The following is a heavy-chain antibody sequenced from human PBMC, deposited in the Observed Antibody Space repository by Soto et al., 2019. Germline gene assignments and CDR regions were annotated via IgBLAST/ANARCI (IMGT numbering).Heavy chain of an antibody. D-gene: IGHD2-8*01. Sequence: QVQLQESGPGLVKPSGTLSLTCGVSGGSISSINWWSWVRQSPRKGLEWIGEIYHSGTTNYNPSLESRVTLSVDKPKTQISLKLTSMTAADTAVYFCARSQGVSATHHFDAWGQGTLVTVSS. CDR2: IYHSGTT. CDR1: GGSISSINW. V-gene: IGHV4-4*02. CDR3: ARSQGVSATHHFDA. J-gene: IGHJ5*02.